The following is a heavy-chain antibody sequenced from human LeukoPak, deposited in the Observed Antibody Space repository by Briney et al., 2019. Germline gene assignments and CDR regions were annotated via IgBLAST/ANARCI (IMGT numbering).Heavy chain of an antibody. V-gene: IGHV4-31*03. CDR3: ARDHEYSYGVGHYYMDV. Sequence: PSQTLSLTCTVSGGSFSSGGYYWSWIRQHPGKGLEWIGYIYYSGSTYYNPSLKSRVTISVDTSKNQFSLKLSSVTAADTAVYYCARDHEYSYGVGHYYMDVWGKGTTVTVSS. J-gene: IGHJ6*03. CDR1: GGSFSSGGYY. D-gene: IGHD5-18*01. CDR2: IYYSGST.